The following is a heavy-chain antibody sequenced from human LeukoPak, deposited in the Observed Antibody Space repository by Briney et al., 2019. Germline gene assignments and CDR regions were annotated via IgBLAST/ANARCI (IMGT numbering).Heavy chain of an antibody. J-gene: IGHJ4*02. V-gene: IGHV4-39*07. CDR2: IYYSGST. CDR1: GGSISGSNYY. CDR3: ARGWVPDY. Sequence: SETLSLTCTVSGGSISGSNYYWGWIRQPPGKGLEWIGNIYYSGSTNYNPSLESRVTVSVDTSKNQLSLRLNSVTAADTAIYYCARGWVPDYWGRGTLVTVSS. D-gene: IGHD1-26*01.